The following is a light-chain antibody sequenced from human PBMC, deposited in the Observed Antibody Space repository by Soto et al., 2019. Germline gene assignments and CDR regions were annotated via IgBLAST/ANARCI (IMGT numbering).Light chain of an antibody. Sequence: IVLPQSPATLSLSPGERATLSCRGSQSVRSHLVWYQQKPGQAPRLLIYEASNRATGIPARFSGSGSGTDFTLTISSLEPEDFAVYYCQQRSDWPITFGQGTRLEIK. CDR2: EAS. J-gene: IGKJ5*01. CDR3: QQRSDWPIT. V-gene: IGKV3-11*01. CDR1: QSVRSH.